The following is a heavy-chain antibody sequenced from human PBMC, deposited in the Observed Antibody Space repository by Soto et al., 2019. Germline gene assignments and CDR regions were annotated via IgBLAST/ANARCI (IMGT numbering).Heavy chain of an antibody. V-gene: IGHV3-30-3*01. CDR1: GFTFSSYA. Sequence: GGSLRLSCAASGFTFSSYAMHWVRQAPGKGLEWVAVISYDGSNKYYADSVKGRFTISRDNSKNTLYLQMNSLRAEGTAVYYCAREIDGYNAFDYWGQGTLVTVSS. CDR3: AREIDGYNAFDY. J-gene: IGHJ4*02. D-gene: IGHD6-25*01. CDR2: ISYDGSNK.